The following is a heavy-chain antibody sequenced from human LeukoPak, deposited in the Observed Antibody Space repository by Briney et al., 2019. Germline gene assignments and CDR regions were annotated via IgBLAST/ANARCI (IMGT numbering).Heavy chain of an antibody. V-gene: IGHV3-33*01. CDR3: ARDLSMVRGVMKAFGD. CDR2: IWYDGSNK. Sequence: GGSLRLSCAASGFTFSSYGMHWVRQAPGKGLEWVAVIWYDGSNKYYADSVKGRFTISRDNSKNTLYLQMNSLRAEDTAVYYRARDLSMVRGVMKAFGDWGQGTLVTVSS. J-gene: IGHJ4*02. D-gene: IGHD3-10*01. CDR1: GFTFSSYG.